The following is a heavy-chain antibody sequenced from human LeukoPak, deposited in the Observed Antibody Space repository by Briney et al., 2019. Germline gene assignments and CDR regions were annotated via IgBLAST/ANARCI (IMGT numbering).Heavy chain of an antibody. CDR3: ARDEYKADAY. CDR2: ISGDGEST. V-gene: IGHV3-23*01. CDR1: GLTFTSYA. D-gene: IGHD6-6*01. J-gene: IGHJ4*02. Sequence: PGGSLRLSCAASGLTFTSYALDWVRQAPGKGLEWISVISGDGESTHYADSVKGRFTISRDNSKNTLYLQMNSLRAEDTAVYYCARDEYKADAYWGQGTLVTVSS.